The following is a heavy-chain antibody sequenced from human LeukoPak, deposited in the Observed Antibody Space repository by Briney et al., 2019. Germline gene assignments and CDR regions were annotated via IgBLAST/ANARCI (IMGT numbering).Heavy chain of an antibody. Sequence: PSETLSLTCTVSGGAISSSYWSWIRQPPGKGLEWIAYVYSSGSTNYNPSLKSRVTISVDTSKNQFSLKLSSVTAADTAVYYCASGPFYYDILTGYYNYFDYWGQGTLVTVSS. CDR2: VYSSGST. V-gene: IGHV4-59*12. J-gene: IGHJ4*02. D-gene: IGHD3-9*01. CDR3: ASGPFYYDILTGYYNYFDY. CDR1: GGAISSSY.